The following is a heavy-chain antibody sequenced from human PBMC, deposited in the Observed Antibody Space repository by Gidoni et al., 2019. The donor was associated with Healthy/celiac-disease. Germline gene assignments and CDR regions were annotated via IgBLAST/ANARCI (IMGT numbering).Heavy chain of an antibody. D-gene: IGHD2-15*01. CDR3: ARDKEDAVVAIAGMDV. Sequence: EVQLVESGGGLVKPGGSLRVSCAAFGFTFSSYSMNGVRQAPGKVLEWVSSISSSSSYIYYADSVKGPFTISRDNAKNSLYLQMNSLRAEDTAVYYCARDKEDAVVAIAGMDVWDQGTTVTVSS. CDR1: GFTFSSYS. V-gene: IGHV3-21*01. J-gene: IGHJ6*01. CDR2: ISSSSSYI.